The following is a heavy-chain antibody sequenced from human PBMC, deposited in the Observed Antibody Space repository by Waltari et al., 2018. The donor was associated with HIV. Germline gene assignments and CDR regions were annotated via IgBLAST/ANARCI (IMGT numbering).Heavy chain of an antibody. CDR2: IYYSGST. CDR3: AREGDCGGDCSPHLDS. CDR1: GGSISSYY. J-gene: IGHJ4*02. Sequence: QVQLQESGPGLVKPSETLSLTCTVSGGSISSYYWSWIRQPPGKGLEWIGYIYYSGSTNYNPSLKSRVTLSVDTSKNQFSLKLSSVTAADTAVYYCAREGDCGGDCSPHLDSWGQGTLVTVSS. V-gene: IGHV4-59*01. D-gene: IGHD2-21*02.